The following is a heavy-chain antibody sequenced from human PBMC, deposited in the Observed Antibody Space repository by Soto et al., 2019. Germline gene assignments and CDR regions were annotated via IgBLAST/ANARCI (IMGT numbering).Heavy chain of an antibody. CDR3: ARDRDGYGGYAHGYFDY. V-gene: IGHV3-33*01. D-gene: IGHD5-12*01. J-gene: IGHJ4*02. Sequence: PRGALRISCEASGFTFSSYGVHWVRQAPGKGLEWVAVIWYDGSNKYYADSVKGRFTISRDNSKNTLYLQMNSLRAEDTAVYYCARDRDGYGGYAHGYFDYWGQGTLVTVSS. CDR2: IWYDGSNK. CDR1: GFTFSSYG.